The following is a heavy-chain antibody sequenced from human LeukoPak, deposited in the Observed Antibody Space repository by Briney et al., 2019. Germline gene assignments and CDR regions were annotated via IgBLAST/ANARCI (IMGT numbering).Heavy chain of an antibody. V-gene: IGHV4-4*02. Sequence: SEALSLTCTVSGGSISSSNWWSWVRQPPGKGLEWIGEIYHSGSTNYNPSLKSRVTISVDKSKNQFSLKLSSVTAADTAVYYCALLGGFEGGNDYWGQGTLVTVSS. D-gene: IGHD4-23*01. CDR3: ALLGGFEGGNDY. J-gene: IGHJ4*02. CDR2: IYHSGST. CDR1: GGSISSSNW.